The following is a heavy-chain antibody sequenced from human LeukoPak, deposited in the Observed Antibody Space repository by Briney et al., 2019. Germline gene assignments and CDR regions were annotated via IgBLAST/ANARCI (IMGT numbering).Heavy chain of an antibody. Sequence: GGSLILSCAASGFTFSIYSMSWVRQAPGKGPEWLSYISTSSITKYYADSVKGRFTISRDDAKNSLSLQMNSLRADDTAVYYCAKEMGFCSGGSCYRWFDSWGQGTLVTVSS. D-gene: IGHD2-15*01. CDR1: GFTFSIYS. J-gene: IGHJ5*01. CDR3: AKEMGFCSGGSCYRWFDS. V-gene: IGHV3-48*01. CDR2: ISTSSITK.